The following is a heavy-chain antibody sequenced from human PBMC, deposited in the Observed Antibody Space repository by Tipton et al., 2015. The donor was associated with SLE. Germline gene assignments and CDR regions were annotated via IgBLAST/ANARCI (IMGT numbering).Heavy chain of an antibody. CDR3: ARGSYDSSGYYLPLDY. Sequence: TLSLTCAVYGGSFSGYYWSWIRQSPGKGLEWIGEINHSGSTNYNPSLKRRVTISVDTSKNQFSLKLSSVTAADTAVYYCARGSYDSSGYYLPLDYWGQGTLVTVSS. D-gene: IGHD3-22*01. J-gene: IGHJ4*02. V-gene: IGHV4-34*01. CDR1: GGSFSGYY. CDR2: INHSGST.